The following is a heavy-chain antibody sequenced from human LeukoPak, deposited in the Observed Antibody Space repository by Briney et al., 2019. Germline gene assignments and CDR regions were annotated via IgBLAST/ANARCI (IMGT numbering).Heavy chain of an antibody. V-gene: IGHV4-61*02. CDR2: KYNSGST. CDR3: ARQTFGVLYFDS. J-gene: IGHJ4*02. Sequence: SETLSLTCVVSGGSISRGSYYWNWIRQPAGKGLEWMGRKYNSGSTNYNPSLKSRVTISVDTSRNQLSLQLTSVTAADTAVYYCARQTFGVLYFDSWGQGTLVIVSS. CDR1: GGSISRGSYY. D-gene: IGHD3-10*01.